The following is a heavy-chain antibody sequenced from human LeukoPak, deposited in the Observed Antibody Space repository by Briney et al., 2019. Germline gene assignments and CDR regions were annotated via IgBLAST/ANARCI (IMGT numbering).Heavy chain of an antibody. CDR3: AGVTMVRGVIRKYYFDY. D-gene: IGHD3-10*01. V-gene: IGHV1-8*01. J-gene: IGHJ4*02. Sequence: ASVKVSCKASGYTFTSYDINWVRQATGQGLEWMGWMNPNSGNTGYAQKFQGRVTMTRNTSISTAYMELSSLRSEDTAVYYCAGVTMVRGVIRKYYFDYWGQGTLVTVSS. CDR1: GYTFTSYD. CDR2: MNPNSGNT.